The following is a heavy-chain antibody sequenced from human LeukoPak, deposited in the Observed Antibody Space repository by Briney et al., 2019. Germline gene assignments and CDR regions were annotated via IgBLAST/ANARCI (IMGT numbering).Heavy chain of an antibody. J-gene: IGHJ4*02. CDR3: ARAITNYYDSSAPYYFDY. V-gene: IGHV3-21*01. D-gene: IGHD3-22*01. CDR1: GFTFSSYS. Sequence: PGGSLRLSCAASGFTFSSYSMNWVRQAPGKGLEWASSISSSSSYIYYADSVKGRFTISRDNAKNSLYLQMNSLRAEDTAVYYCARAITNYYDSSAPYYFDYWGQGTLVTVSS. CDR2: ISSSSSYI.